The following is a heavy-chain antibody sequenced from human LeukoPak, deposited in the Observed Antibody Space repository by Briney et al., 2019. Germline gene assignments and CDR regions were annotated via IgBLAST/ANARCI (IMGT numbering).Heavy chain of an antibody. CDR2: ISSSGSTI. Sequence: GSLRLSCAASGFTFSSYGMNWVRQAPGKGLEWVSYISSSGSTIYYADAVKGRFTISRDNAKNSLYLQMNSLRAEDTAVYYCAELGITMIGGVWGKGTTVTISS. CDR1: GFTFSSYG. V-gene: IGHV3-48*03. CDR3: AELGITMIGGV. D-gene: IGHD3-10*02. J-gene: IGHJ6*04.